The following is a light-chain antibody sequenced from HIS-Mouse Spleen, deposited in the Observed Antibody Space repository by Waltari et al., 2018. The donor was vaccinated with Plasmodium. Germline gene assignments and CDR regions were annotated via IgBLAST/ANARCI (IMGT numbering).Light chain of an antibody. V-gene: IGLV2-8*01. CDR3: SSYAGSNNYV. J-gene: IGLJ1*01. Sequence: QSALTQPPSASGSPGQSVTISCTGTSSDVGGYNYVSWYQQHPGKAPKLMIYEVSKRPSGCPDRFSGSKSGNTASRTGSGLQAEDEADYYCSSYAGSNNYVFGTGTKVTVL. CDR1: SSDVGGYNY. CDR2: EVS.